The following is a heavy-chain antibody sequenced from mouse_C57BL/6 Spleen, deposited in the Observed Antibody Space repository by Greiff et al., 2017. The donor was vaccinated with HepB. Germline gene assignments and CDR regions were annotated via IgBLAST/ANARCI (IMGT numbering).Heavy chain of an antibody. CDR2: IDPETGGT. Sequence: VQLQQSGAELVRPGASVTLSCKASGYTFTDYEMHWVKQTPVHGLEWIGAIDPETGGTAYNQKFKGKAILTADKSSSTAYMELRSLTSEDSAVYYCTRGHYYGSYWYFDVWGTGTTVTVSS. J-gene: IGHJ1*03. CDR3: TRGHYYGSYWYFDV. D-gene: IGHD1-1*01. CDR1: GYTFTDYE. V-gene: IGHV1-15*01.